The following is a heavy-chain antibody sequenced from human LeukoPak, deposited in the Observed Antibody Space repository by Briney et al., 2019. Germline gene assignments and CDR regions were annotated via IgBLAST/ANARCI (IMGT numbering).Heavy chain of an antibody. CDR2: INHNSGGT. J-gene: IGHJ4*02. CDR1: GYTFTGYY. Sequence: ASVKVSCKASGYTFTGYYMYWVRQAPGQGLEWMGWINHNSGGTNYAQKFQGRVTMTRDTSISTAYMELSRLRSDDTAVYYCARDGLAYCGGDCFSSWGQGTLVTVSS. V-gene: IGHV1-2*02. D-gene: IGHD2-21*01. CDR3: ARDGLAYCGGDCFSS.